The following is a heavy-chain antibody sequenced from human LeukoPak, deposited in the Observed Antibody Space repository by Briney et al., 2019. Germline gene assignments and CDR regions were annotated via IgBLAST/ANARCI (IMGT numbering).Heavy chain of an antibody. D-gene: IGHD2/OR15-2a*01. CDR2: IRQDGSEK. Sequence: GGSLRLSCVAPGFIIGSYWMSWVRQAPGKGVEWVANIRQDGSEKYYVDSVKGRLTISRDNAKNSLYLQMNNLTAADTAIYYCARAGYYGDDAFDLWGQGTRVTVSS. CDR1: GFIIGSYW. J-gene: IGHJ3*01. V-gene: IGHV3-7*01. CDR3: ARAGYYGDDAFDL.